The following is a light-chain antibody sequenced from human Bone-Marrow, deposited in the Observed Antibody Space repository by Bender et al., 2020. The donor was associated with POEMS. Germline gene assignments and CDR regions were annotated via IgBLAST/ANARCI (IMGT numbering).Light chain of an antibody. J-gene: IGLJ2*01. CDR2: EDS. V-gene: IGLV3-21*02. Sequence: SYVLAQPPSVSVAPGQTATITCGANNIGSKSVHWYQHKPGQAPILVVYEDSDRPSGIPERFSGSNSGNTATLTISRVEAGDEADYYCQVWDGDADLVVFGGGTRLTAL. CDR3: QVWDGDADLVV. CDR1: NIGSKS.